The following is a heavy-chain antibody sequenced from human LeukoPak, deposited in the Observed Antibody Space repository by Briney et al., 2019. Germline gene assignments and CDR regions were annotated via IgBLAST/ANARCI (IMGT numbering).Heavy chain of an antibody. Sequence: GGSLRLSCAASGFTVSSNYMSWVRQAPGKGLEWVSVIYSGGSTYYADSVKGRFTISRDNSKNTLYLQMNSLRAEDTAVYYCAKDQGGLITMVRGVIFDYWGQGTLVTVSS. CDR3: AKDQGGLITMVRGVIFDY. D-gene: IGHD3-10*01. J-gene: IGHJ4*02. V-gene: IGHV3-66*01. CDR1: GFTVSSNY. CDR2: IYSGGST.